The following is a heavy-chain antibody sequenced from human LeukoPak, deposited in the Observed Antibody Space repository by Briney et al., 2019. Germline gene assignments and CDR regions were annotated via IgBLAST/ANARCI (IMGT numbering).Heavy chain of an antibody. J-gene: IGHJ4*02. V-gene: IGHV1-69*06. CDR2: IIPVFGTP. CDR3: ARERLARFPYFDY. CDR1: GGTFSNSG. Sequence: VASVKVSCKTSGGTFSNSGISWVRQAPGQGPEWMGGIIPVFGTPNYAQKFQGRLTITADRSTTTAYMELSSLTSDDTAVYYCARERLARFPYFDYWGQGTLVVVSS. D-gene: IGHD3-3*01.